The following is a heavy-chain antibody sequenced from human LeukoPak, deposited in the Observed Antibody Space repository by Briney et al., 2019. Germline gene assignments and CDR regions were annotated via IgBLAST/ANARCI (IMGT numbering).Heavy chain of an antibody. CDR3: VRVDHSLGKDYFDY. Sequence: PGGSLRLSCAASGFTFSTYSLNWVRQAPGKGLEWVSSICISSSFMYYTDSVKGRFTISRDNAKNASYLQMNSLRAEDTAVYYCVRVDHSLGKDYFDYWGQGTLVTASS. CDR2: ICISSSFM. J-gene: IGHJ4*02. V-gene: IGHV3-21*01. CDR1: GFTFSTYS. D-gene: IGHD2-21*01.